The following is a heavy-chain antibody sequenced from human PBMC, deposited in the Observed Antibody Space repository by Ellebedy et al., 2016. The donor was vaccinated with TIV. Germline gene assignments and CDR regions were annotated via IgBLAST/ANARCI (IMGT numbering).Heavy chain of an antibody. V-gene: IGHV4-38-2*02. CDR1: NSSVSSSYF. CDR3: AREDSTGYYYFDH. CDR2: IYHYGTTT. Sequence: SETLSLTCIVSNSSVSSSYFWGWIRQPPGKGLEWIGSIYHYGTTTYYSSSLTGRVTISIDTAKNQFSLKLTSVTAADTAMYYCAREDSTGYYYFDHWGQGSLVTVSS. D-gene: IGHD3-22*01. J-gene: IGHJ4*02.